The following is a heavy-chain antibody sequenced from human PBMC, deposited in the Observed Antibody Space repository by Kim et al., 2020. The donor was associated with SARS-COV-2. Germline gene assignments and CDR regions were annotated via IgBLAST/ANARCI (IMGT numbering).Heavy chain of an antibody. CDR3: AKGAGIAAAGTAHDY. D-gene: IGHD6-13*01. J-gene: IGHJ4*02. Sequence: DCVKGRFTISRDNSKNTLYLQMNSLRAEDTAVYYCAKGAGIAAAGTAHDYWGQGTLVTVSS. V-gene: IGHV3-30*02.